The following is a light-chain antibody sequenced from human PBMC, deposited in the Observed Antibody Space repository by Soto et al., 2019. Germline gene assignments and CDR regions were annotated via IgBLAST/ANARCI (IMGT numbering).Light chain of an antibody. CDR1: SSNIGSGYD. J-gene: IGLJ1*01. CDR2: LGD. CDR3: AAWDDNLNAYV. V-gene: IGLV1-40*01. Sequence: QSVLTQPPSVSGAPGQRVTISCTGGSSNIGSGYDVHWYQQLPGTAPKLLIYLGDQRASGVSDRFSGSKSGTSASLAINGLRSDDEADYYCAAWDDNLNAYVFGSGTKLTVL.